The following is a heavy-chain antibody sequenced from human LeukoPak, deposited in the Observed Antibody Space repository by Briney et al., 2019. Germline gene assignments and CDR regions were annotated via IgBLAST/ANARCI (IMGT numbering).Heavy chain of an antibody. J-gene: IGHJ4*02. D-gene: IGHD4-23*01. CDR1: GFTFSTYD. Sequence: GGSLRLSCAASGFTFSTYDMDWVRQAPGKGLEWVAAINDGGYNTYYADSVRGRFTISRDNAKNTLYPQMNNLRAEDTAVYYCAKKETVVSPGNYFDHWGQGTLVTVSS. CDR3: AKKETVVSPGNYFDH. CDR2: INDGGYNT. V-gene: IGHV3-23*01.